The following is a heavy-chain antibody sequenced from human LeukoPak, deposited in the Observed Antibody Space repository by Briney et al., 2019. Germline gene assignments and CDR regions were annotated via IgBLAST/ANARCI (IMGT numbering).Heavy chain of an antibody. CDR2: IYYSGST. V-gene: IGHV4-59*01. D-gene: IGHD1-26*01. Sequence: PSETLSLTCTVSGGSISGYYWSWIRQPPGKGLEWIGYIYYSGSTNYNPSLQSRVTISVDTSNNQVSLRLSSVTAADTAVYYCAKGGTYGGGADYWGQGTLVTVSS. J-gene: IGHJ4*02. CDR1: GGSISGYY. CDR3: AKGGTYGGGADY.